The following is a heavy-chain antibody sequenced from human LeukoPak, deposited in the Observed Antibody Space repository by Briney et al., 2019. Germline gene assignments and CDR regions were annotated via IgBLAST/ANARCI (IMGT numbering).Heavy chain of an antibody. CDR2: IYHSGST. CDR1: GYSISSGYY. Sequence: PSETLSLTCAVSGYSISSGYYWGWIRQPPGKGLEWIGSIYHSGSTYYNPSLKSRVNISVDTSKNHFSLKLSSVTAANTAVYYRASRFWSGYYTVGYYFDYWGQGTLVTVSS. V-gene: IGHV4-38-2*01. J-gene: IGHJ4*02. CDR3: ASRFWSGYYTVGYYFDY. D-gene: IGHD3-3*01.